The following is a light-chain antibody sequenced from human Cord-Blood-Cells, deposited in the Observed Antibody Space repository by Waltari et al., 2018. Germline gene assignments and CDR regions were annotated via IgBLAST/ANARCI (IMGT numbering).Light chain of an antibody. Sequence: EIMIAQSPAPPSWSPGERTTLPCRARQSVSSNLAWYQQKPGQAPRLLIYGASTRATGIPARFSGSGSGTEFTLTISSLQSEDFAVYYCQQYNNWPPYSFGQGTKLEIK. CDR1: QSVSSN. J-gene: IGKJ2*03. V-gene: IGKV3-15*01. CDR3: QQYNNWPPYS. CDR2: GAS.